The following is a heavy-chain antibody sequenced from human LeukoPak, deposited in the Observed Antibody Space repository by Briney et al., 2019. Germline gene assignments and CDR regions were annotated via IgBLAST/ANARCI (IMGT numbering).Heavy chain of an antibody. J-gene: IGHJ6*02. CDR1: GFTFSTYS. V-gene: IGHV3-53*01. Sequence: GGSLRLSCAASGFTFSTYSMNWVRQAPGKGLEWVSVIYSGGSTYYADSVKGRFTISRDNSKNTLYLQMNSLRAEDTAVYYCARDSSPSRDYYYYGMDVWGQGTTVTVSS. CDR3: ARDSSPSRDYYYYGMDV. CDR2: IYSGGST.